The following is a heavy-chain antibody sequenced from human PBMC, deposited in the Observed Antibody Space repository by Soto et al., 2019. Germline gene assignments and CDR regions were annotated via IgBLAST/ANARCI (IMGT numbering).Heavy chain of an antibody. V-gene: IGHV1-69*13. D-gene: IGHD6-13*01. CDR1: GGTFSSYA. CDR2: IIPIFGTA. Sequence: GASVKVSCKASGGTFSSYAISWVRQAPGQGLEWMGGIIPIFGTANYAQKFQGRVTITADESTSTAYMELSSLRSEDTAVYYCARPARIAAAGSTLLHNWFDPWGQGTLVTVSS. J-gene: IGHJ5*02. CDR3: ARPARIAAAGSTLLHNWFDP.